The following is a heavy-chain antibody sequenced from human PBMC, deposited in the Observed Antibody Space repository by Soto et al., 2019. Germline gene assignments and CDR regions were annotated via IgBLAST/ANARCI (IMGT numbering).Heavy chain of an antibody. CDR3: ACMVRGAPAL. D-gene: IGHD3-10*01. Sequence: QLQLQESGPGLVKPSETLSLTCTVSGGSISSSSYYWGWIRQPPGKGLEWIGSIYYSGSTYYNPSLRTRVTLSVHTSKNQFSLKLSSVTAADTAVYYCACMVRGAPALWGQGTMVTVSS. CDR2: IYYSGST. J-gene: IGHJ3*01. V-gene: IGHV4-39*01. CDR1: GGSISSSSYY.